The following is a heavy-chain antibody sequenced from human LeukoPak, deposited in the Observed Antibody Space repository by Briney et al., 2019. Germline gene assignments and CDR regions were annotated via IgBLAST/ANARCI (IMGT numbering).Heavy chain of an antibody. CDR2: INHSGST. CDR3: ARALTDCGGDCYSGFWLHWFDP. V-gene: IGHV4-34*01. Sequence: SETLSLTCAVYGGSFRGYYWSWIRQPPGKGLEWIGEINHSGSTNYNPSLKSRVTISVDTSKNQFSLKLSSVTAADTAVYYCARALTDCGGDCYSGFWLHWFDPWGQGTLVTVSS. D-gene: IGHD2-21*02. J-gene: IGHJ5*02. CDR1: GGSFRGYY.